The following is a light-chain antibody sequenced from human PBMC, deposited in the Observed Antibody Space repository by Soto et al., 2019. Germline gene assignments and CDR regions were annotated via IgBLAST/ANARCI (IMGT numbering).Light chain of an antibody. CDR3: CSHAGSTTV. CDR1: SSDVGGYDH. Sequence: QSALTQPPSASGSPGQSVTISCTGTSSDVGGYDHVSWFQQHPGRAPKFLIYDVDKRPSGVPDRFSGSKSGNTASLTVSGLQAEDQADYYCCSHAGSTTVFGTGTKLTVL. V-gene: IGLV2-8*01. J-gene: IGLJ1*01. CDR2: DVD.